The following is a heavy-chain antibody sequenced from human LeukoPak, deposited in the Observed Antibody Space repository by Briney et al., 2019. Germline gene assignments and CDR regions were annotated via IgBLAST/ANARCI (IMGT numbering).Heavy chain of an antibody. D-gene: IGHD3-16*01. CDR2: IIPMARTA. Sequence: SVKVSCKSSGDTSNYAFSWVRQAPGQGLEWMGGIIPMARTAQYAQKFQGRVTITMDDSTRTAYMELSSLRSEDTAVYYCATAWGGRLGFQHWGQGTLVTVSS. CDR1: GDTSNYA. CDR3: ATAWGGRLGFQH. V-gene: IGHV1-69*05. J-gene: IGHJ1*01.